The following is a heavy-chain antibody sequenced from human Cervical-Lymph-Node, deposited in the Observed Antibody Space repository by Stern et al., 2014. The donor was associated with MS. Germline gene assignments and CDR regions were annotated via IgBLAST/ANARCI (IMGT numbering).Heavy chain of an antibody. Sequence: QVQLVQSGSELKKPGASVKVSCKASGYIFTNYAMNWVRQAPGHGLEWMGWINTNTGNPAYAQGFTGRFVFSLDTSVSTAYLQISSLKAEDTAVYYCARVWSRYGDYGMDVWGQGTTVTVSS. D-gene: IGHD4-17*01. V-gene: IGHV7-4-1*02. CDR2: INTNTGNP. J-gene: IGHJ6*02. CDR1: GYIFTNYA. CDR3: ARVWSRYGDYGMDV.